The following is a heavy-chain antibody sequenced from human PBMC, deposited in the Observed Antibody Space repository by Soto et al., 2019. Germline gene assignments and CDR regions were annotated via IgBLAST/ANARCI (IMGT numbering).Heavy chain of an antibody. Sequence: PGGSLSLSCTASGFSFSGSWMSWFRQAPGKGLEWMTKIKQDGSDKYYVDSVKGRFTISRDNAKNSLYLQMDSLRAEDTAVYYCATESSFRCDHWGQGTLVTVSS. CDR1: GFSFSGSW. CDR3: ATESSFRCDH. V-gene: IGHV3-7*05. J-gene: IGHJ4*02. D-gene: IGHD3-10*01. CDR2: IKQDGSDK.